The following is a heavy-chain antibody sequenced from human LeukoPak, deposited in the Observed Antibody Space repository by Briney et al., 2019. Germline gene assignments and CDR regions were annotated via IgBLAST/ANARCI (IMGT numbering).Heavy chain of an antibody. CDR2: IHYSGST. J-gene: IGHJ4*02. D-gene: IGHD6-13*01. Sequence: SETLSLTCTVSSGSISRSTYYWGWIRQPPGKGLEWIGSIHYSGSTYYNPSLKSRVIISLDTSKSQFPLKVSSVTAADTAVYYCARKYTSSWYPDLDFDSWGQGTLVTVSS. CDR1: SGSISRSTYY. CDR3: ARKYTSSWYPDLDFDS. V-gene: IGHV4-39*01.